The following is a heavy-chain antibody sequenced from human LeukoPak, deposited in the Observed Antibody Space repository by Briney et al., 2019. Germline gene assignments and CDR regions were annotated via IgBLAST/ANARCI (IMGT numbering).Heavy chain of an antibody. V-gene: IGHV3-7*01. Sequence: PGGSLRLSCAASGFTFSSYEMNWVRQAPGKGLEWVANIKQDGSEKYYVDSVKGRLTISRDNAKNSLYLQMNSLRAEDTAVYYCARAQFSSGWYLEYFQHWGQGTLVTVSS. CDR2: IKQDGSEK. J-gene: IGHJ1*01. CDR3: ARAQFSSGWYLEYFQH. CDR1: GFTFSSYE. D-gene: IGHD6-19*01.